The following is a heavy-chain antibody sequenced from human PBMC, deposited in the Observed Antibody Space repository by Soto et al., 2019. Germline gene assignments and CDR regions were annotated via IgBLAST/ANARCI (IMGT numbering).Heavy chain of an antibody. D-gene: IGHD1-26*01. V-gene: IGHV3-33*01. CDR1: GFTFSSYG. Sequence: QVQLVESGGGVVQPGRSLRLSCAASGFTFSSYGMHWVRQAPGKGLEWVAVIWYDGSNKYYADSVKGRFTISRDNSRNPLYLQMNSLRAEDTGVYYCARTIVGAPTRNDAFDIWGQGTMVNVSS. CDR3: ARTIVGAPTRNDAFDI. J-gene: IGHJ3*02. CDR2: IWYDGSNK.